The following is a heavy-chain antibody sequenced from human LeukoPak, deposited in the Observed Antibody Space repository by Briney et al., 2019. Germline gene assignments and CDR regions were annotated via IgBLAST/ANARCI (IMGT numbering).Heavy chain of an antibody. CDR2: INPRGGST. D-gene: IGHD2-15*01. V-gene: IGHV1-46*01. Sequence: GASVKVSCKASGYTFTSYYMHWVRQAPGQGLEWMGIINPRGGSTSYAQKFQGRVTMTRDTSTSTAYMELSSLRSEDTAVYYCARGALYCSGGSCYSQHYYYMDVWGKGTTVTVSS. J-gene: IGHJ6*03. CDR3: ARGALYCSGGSCYSQHYYYMDV. CDR1: GYTFTSYY.